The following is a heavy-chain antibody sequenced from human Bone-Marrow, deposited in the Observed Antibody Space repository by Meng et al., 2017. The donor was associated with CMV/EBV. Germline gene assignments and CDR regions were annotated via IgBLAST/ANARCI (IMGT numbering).Heavy chain of an antibody. V-gene: IGHV3-74*01. D-gene: IGHD2-2*02. CDR2: INSDGSTT. CDR1: GFTFSSYW. Sequence: GESLKISCAASGFTFSSYWMHWVRQAPGKGLVWVSRINSDGSTTRYADSVKGRFTISRDNAKNSLYLQMNSLRAEDTAVYYCARLEVVVVPAAIRNYYYYGMDVWGQGTTVTVSS. CDR3: ARLEVVVVPAAIRNYYYYGMDV. J-gene: IGHJ6*02.